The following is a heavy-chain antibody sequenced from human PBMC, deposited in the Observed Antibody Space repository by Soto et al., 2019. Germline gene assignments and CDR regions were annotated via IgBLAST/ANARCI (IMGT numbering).Heavy chain of an antibody. CDR3: AKYIVVAANYGLDV. V-gene: IGHV3-23*01. Sequence: EVELLESGGALVQPGGSLRLSCAVSGFIFSNYGMSWVRQTPEKGLEWVSAISGSGGNTYYADSVKDRFTISRDNSKNTLYLQMNSLRADDTALYYCAKYIVVAANYGLDVWGQGTTVTVSS. J-gene: IGHJ6*02. CDR2: ISGSGGNT. D-gene: IGHD2-15*01. CDR1: GFIFSNYG.